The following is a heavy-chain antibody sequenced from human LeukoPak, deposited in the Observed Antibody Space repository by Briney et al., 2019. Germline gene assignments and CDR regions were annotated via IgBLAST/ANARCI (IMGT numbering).Heavy chain of an antibody. J-gene: IGHJ4*02. Sequence: SETLSLTRAVYGGSFSGYYWSWLRQPPGKGLEWIGEINHSGSTNYNPSLKSRVTISVDTSKNQFSLKLSSVTAADTAVYYCARYGDYEDPHYFDYWGQGTLVTVSS. CDR3: ARYGDYEDPHYFDY. V-gene: IGHV4-34*01. CDR2: INHSGST. CDR1: GGSFSGYY. D-gene: IGHD4-17*01.